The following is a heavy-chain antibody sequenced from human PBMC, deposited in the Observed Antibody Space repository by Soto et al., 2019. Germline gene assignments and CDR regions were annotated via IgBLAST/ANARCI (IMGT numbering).Heavy chain of an antibody. CDR2: MNPNSGNT. J-gene: IGHJ4*02. CDR3: ARARPLLRYFDWLLLDY. D-gene: IGHD3-9*01. Sequence: ASVKVSCKASGYTFTSYDINWVRQATGQGLEWMGWMNPNSGNTGYAQKFQGRVTITADKSTSTAYMELSSLRSEDTAVYYCARARPLLRYFDWLLLDYWGQGTLVTVSS. V-gene: IGHV1-8*01. CDR1: GYTFTSYD.